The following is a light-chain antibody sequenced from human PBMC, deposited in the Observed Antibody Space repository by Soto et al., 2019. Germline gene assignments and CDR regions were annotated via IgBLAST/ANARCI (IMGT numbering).Light chain of an antibody. J-gene: IGKJ4*01. Sequence: IQMTQSPSSLSASVGDRVTITFRTSQSIRSSLNWYQQKPGKAPNLLIYASSRLQSGVPSRFSGSGSGTDFTLTISSLQPADFTTYYFKQSYSXQFTFGRWTKV. V-gene: IGKV1-39*01. CDR1: QSIRSS. CDR2: ASS. CDR3: KQSYSXQFT.